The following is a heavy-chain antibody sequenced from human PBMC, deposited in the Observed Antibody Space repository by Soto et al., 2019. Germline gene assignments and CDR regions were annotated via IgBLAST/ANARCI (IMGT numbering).Heavy chain of an antibody. CDR2: MNPGSGKT. CDR3: ARMASFGTLNWFDP. D-gene: IGHD3-16*01. J-gene: IGHJ5*02. CDR1: GYTFINYD. V-gene: IGHV1-8*02. Sequence: QVQLVQSGDEVKEPGASVRVYCKASGYTFINYDISWVRQATGQGLEWMGWMNPGSGKTGYANKFQCRVTMTRDAYTSTAHLVLSSLTYEDTAVYYCARMASFGTLNWFDPWGQGTLVTVSS.